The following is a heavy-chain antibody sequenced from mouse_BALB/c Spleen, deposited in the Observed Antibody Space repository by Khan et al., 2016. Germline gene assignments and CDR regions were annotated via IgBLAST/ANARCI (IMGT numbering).Heavy chain of an antibody. CDR1: GYTFTTYW. J-gene: IGHJ2*01. Sequence: QVQLQQSGAELAKPGASVKMSCKASGYTFTTYWMHWVKQRPGQGLEWIGYINPSTGYTEYNQKFKDKATLTADKSSSTAYMQLSSLTSVDSAVYYCARDLDYWGQGTTLTVSS. V-gene: IGHV1-7*01. CDR3: ARDLDY. CDR2: INPSTGYT.